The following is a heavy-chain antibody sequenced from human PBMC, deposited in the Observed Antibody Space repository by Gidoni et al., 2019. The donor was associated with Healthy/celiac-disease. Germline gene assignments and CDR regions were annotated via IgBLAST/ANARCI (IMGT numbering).Heavy chain of an antibody. J-gene: IGHJ4*02. CDR1: GGSISSGSYY. D-gene: IGHD6-19*01. Sequence: QVQLQESGPGLVKPSQTLSLTCTVSGGSISSGSYYWSWIRQPAGKGLEWIGRIYTSGSTNYNPSLKSRVTISVDTSKNQFSLKLSSVTAADTAVYYCAREVSSGWHRPVGYWGQGTLVTVSS. CDR2: IYTSGST. V-gene: IGHV4-61*02. CDR3: AREVSSGWHRPVGY.